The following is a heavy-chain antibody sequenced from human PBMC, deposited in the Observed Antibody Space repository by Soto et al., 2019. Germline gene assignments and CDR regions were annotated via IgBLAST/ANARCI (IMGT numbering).Heavy chain of an antibody. CDR2: VNDGVYA. Sequence: SETLSLNCDVSGGSVSNDNWWRWVRQSPGEGLEWIGEVNDGVYANYIPSLESLVTMSVDRTKNQFFLKVSSVTVADMAVYYCTKNSAYALVYWGQGALVTVTS. D-gene: IGHD5-12*01. CDR3: TKNSAYALVY. V-gene: IGHV4-4*02. CDR1: GGSVSNDNW. J-gene: IGHJ4*02.